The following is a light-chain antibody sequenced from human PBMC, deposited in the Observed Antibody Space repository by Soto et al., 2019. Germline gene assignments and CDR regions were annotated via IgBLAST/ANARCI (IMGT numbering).Light chain of an antibody. CDR1: QSIALS. CDR3: QQSLRRTIR. Sequence: DVPITKTTSSPPSSVVDRVTIICRASQSIALSVNWYQQKPGKAPKLLIYVAFTLESGVPSRFSGSGSGTEFTLTIRRLQPEDFATYYCQQSLRRTIRFGQVTRLAIK. V-gene: IGKV1-39*01. CDR2: VAF. J-gene: IGKJ5*01.